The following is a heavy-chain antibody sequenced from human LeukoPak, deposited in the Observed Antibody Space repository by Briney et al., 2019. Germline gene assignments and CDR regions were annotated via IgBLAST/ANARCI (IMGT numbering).Heavy chain of an antibody. V-gene: IGHV4-30-4*08. CDR2: MYYSGTT. D-gene: IGHD4-11*01. CDR1: GGSINNDDYY. CDR3: ARGVDRSVSFDY. J-gene: IGHJ4*02. Sequence: PSETLSLTCTVSGGSINNDDYYWSWIRQPPGKGLEWIGYMYYSGTTSYNPSLESRVTISLDTSKNHFSLKLNSVTAADTAVYYCARGVDRSVSFDYWGQGTLVTVSS.